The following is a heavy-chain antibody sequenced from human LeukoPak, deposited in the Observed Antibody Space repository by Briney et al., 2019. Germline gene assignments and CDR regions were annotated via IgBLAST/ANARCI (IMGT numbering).Heavy chain of an antibody. D-gene: IGHD5-18*01. Sequence: GRSLRLSCAASGFTFSSYGMQWVRQAPGKGLEWVAVISHDGTVQYYAEPVKGRFTISRDNSDNTLYLQMNSLRNEDTAMYYCAKEGTAMASSYFDYWGQGTLITVSS. V-gene: IGHV3-30*18. CDR1: GFTFSSYG. CDR2: ISHDGTVQ. J-gene: IGHJ4*02. CDR3: AKEGTAMASSYFDY.